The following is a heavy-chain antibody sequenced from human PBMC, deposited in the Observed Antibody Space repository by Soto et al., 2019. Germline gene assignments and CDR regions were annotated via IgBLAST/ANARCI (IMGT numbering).Heavy chain of an antibody. CDR1: GDSISGHY. D-gene: IGHD2-21*01. CDR3: AREKGYYKSALDV. CDR2: IYGTGTT. J-gene: IGHJ6*02. Sequence: QVQLQESGPGLVKPSETLSLTCTVSGDSISGHYWTWLRQPAGKGLEYIGRIYGTGTTDYNPSLESRVSMSVDTSRNQLYLRLTSVTAADTAMYFCAREKGYYKSALDVWGQGTTVAVSS. V-gene: IGHV4-4*07.